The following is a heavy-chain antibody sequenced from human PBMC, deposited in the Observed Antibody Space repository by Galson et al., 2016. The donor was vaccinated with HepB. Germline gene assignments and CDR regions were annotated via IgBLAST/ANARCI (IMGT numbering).Heavy chain of an antibody. CDR2: IWFDGSYK. D-gene: IGHD5-24*01. Sequence: SLRLSCAASGFTFSSYGMHWVRQAPGKGLEWLASIWFDGSYKKYADSVKGRITISRDNSKNTLYLQINSLRAEDTAVYYCAREREPIVDYWGQGTLVTVSS. CDR1: GFTFSSYG. J-gene: IGHJ4*02. V-gene: IGHV3-33*01. CDR3: AREREPIVDY.